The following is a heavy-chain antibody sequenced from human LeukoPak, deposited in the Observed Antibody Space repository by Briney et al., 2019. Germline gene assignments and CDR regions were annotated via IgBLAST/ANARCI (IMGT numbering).Heavy chain of an antibody. J-gene: IGHJ3*02. CDR3: ARVVREKRAFDI. D-gene: IGHD6-6*01. Sequence: SETLSLTCTVSGGSISSGSYYWSWIRQPAGKGLEWIGRIYTSGSTNYNPSLKSRVTISVDTSKNQFSLKLSSVTAADTAVYYCARVVREKRAFDIWGQGTMVTVSS. CDR2: IYTSGST. V-gene: IGHV4-61*02. CDR1: GGSISSGSYY.